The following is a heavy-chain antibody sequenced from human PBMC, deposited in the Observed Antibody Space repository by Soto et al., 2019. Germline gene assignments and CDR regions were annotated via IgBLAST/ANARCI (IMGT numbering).Heavy chain of an antibody. V-gene: IGHV4-30-4*01. CDR1: GGFISDINYY. Sequence: QVQLQESGPGLVKPSQTLSLTCTVSGGFISDINYYWSWIRQSPDKGLEWIGHVYDGGTTYKNPSLVSRVIISAATSKNPCSRRLGSVSAADTAVYYCTRGLSGDKVDYWGQGTLVTVSS. D-gene: IGHD3-10*02. CDR2: VYDGGTT. CDR3: TRGLSGDKVDY. J-gene: IGHJ4*02.